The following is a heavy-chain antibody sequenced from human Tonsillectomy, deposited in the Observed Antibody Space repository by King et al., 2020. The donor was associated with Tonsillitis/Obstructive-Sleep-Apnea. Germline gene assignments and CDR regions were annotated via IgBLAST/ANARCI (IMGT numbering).Heavy chain of an antibody. CDR1: GFTFSSNY. V-gene: IGHV3-53*01. CDR3: AREYCNNTSCYFLDV. D-gene: IGHD2-2*01. J-gene: IGHJ6*03. Sequence: VQLVESGGGLIQPGGSLRLSCAASGFTFSSNYMSWVRQAPGKGLEWVSIIYGDGRTFYADSVKGRFTSSRDNSKNTLYLQMNSLRVEDTAVYYCAREYCNNTSCYFLDVWGKGTTVTVSS. CDR2: IYGDGRT.